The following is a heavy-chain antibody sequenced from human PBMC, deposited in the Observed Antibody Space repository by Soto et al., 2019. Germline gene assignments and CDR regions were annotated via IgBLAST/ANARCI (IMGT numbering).Heavy chain of an antibody. J-gene: IGHJ4*02. CDR3: ARGQYSSSWHSTYYFDY. V-gene: IGHV1-2*02. D-gene: IGHD6-13*01. Sequence: ASGKVSCKASGYTFTGYYIHWVRQAPGQGLEWMGWINPDSGGTNYAQKFQGRVTMTRDTSISTAYMELSRLRSDDTAVYYCARGQYSSSWHSTYYFDYWGQGALVTVSS. CDR2: INPDSGGT. CDR1: GYTFTGYY.